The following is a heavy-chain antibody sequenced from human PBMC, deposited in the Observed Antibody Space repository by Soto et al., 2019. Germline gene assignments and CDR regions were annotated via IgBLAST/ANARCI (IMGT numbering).Heavy chain of an antibody. CDR3: AKDSFRVVVAATFDY. V-gene: IGHV3-30*18. D-gene: IGHD2-15*01. CDR1: GFTFSSYG. Sequence: GGSLRLSCAASGFTFSSYGMHWVRQAPGKGLEWVAVISYDGSNKYYADSVKGRFTISRDNSKNTLYLQMNSLRAEDTAVYYCAKDSFRVVVAATFDYWGQGTLVTVSS. J-gene: IGHJ4*02. CDR2: ISYDGSNK.